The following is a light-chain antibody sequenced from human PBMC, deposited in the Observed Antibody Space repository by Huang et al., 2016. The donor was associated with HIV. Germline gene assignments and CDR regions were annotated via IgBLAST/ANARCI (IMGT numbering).Light chain of an antibody. V-gene: IGKV3-15*01. Sequence: EIVMTQSPATRSVSPGQRVTISCRANRSVSTNLAWYQQRHGQAPRLLIYGSSTRAPGIPALFSGSGSGTDFSLTISSLQSEDFALYYCHQYNNWLLSFGGGTRV. J-gene: IGKJ4*01. CDR1: RSVSTN. CDR3: HQYNNWLLS. CDR2: GSS.